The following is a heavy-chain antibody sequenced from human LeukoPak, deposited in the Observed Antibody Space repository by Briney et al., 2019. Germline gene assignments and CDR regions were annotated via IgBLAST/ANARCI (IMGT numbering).Heavy chain of an antibody. CDR2: IYYSGST. J-gene: IGHJ5*02. Sequence: TSETLSLTCTVSGGSISSSSYYWGWIRQPPGKGLEWIGYIYYSGSTNYNPSLKSRVTISVDTSKIQFSLKLSSVTAADTAVYYCASGGYYYDSSGYPVGNWFDPWGQGTLVTVSS. V-gene: IGHV4-61*05. CDR3: ASGGYYYDSSGYPVGNWFDP. D-gene: IGHD3-22*01. CDR1: GGSISSSSYY.